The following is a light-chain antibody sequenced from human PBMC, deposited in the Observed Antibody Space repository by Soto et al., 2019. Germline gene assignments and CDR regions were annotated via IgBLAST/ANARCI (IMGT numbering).Light chain of an antibody. Sequence: EIVMTQSPATLPVSPGQRATLSCRASQSVSSNLAWYQQKPGQAPRLLIYGASTRATGNPARFSGSGSGTEFTLTISSLQSEDFAFYYCQQYNNWRQYTFGQGTKVEIK. J-gene: IGKJ2*01. V-gene: IGKV3-15*01. CDR2: GAS. CDR1: QSVSSN. CDR3: QQYNNWRQYT.